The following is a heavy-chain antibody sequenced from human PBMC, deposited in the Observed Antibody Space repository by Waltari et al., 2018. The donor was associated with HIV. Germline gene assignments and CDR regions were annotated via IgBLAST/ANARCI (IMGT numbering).Heavy chain of an antibody. V-gene: IGHV3-43*01. CDR1: GLRFDDYT. D-gene: IGHD5-18*01. CDR2: ISWDGRNI. Sequence: EVQLEASGGALLQPGGSLRLSCAASGLRFDDYTMHWVRQAPGKGLEWVSLISWDGRNIQYADSVKGRFTVSRDNSKNSLSLQMNSLRTEDTALYYCAKGLPITFWGQGTTVTVSS. J-gene: IGHJ6*02. CDR3: AKGLPITF.